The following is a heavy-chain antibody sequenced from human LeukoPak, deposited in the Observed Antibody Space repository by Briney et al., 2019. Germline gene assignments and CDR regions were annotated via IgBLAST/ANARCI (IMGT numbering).Heavy chain of an antibody. D-gene: IGHD4-23*01. V-gene: IGHV4-61*02. J-gene: IGHJ4*02. CDR1: GGSISSGSYY. CDR2: IYTSRST. CDR3: ARSDYGGNSVDY. Sequence: SQTLSLTCTVSGGSISSGSYYWSWIRQPAGKGLEWIGRIYTSRSTNYNPSLKSRVTISVDTSKNQFSLKLSSVTAADTAVYYCARSDYGGNSVDYWGQGTLVTVSS.